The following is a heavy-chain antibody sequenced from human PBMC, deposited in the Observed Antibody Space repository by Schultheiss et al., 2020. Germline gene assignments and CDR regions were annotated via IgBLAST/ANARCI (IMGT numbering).Heavy chain of an antibody. V-gene: IGHV3-23*01. CDR3: TRPYSSSWPEYFQD. CDR2: ISGSGGST. CDR1: GFTFSSCA. Sequence: GESLKISCAASGFTFSSCAMSWVRQAPGKGLEWVSAISGSGGSTYYADSVKGRFTISRDNSKNTLYLQMNSLRAEDTAVYYCTRPYSSSWPEYFQDWGQGTLVTVSS. D-gene: IGHD6-13*01. J-gene: IGHJ1*01.